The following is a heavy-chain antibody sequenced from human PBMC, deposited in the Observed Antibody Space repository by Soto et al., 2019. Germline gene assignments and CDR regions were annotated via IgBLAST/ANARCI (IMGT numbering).Heavy chain of an antibody. CDR1: GYTFTSYG. V-gene: IGHV1-18*04. CDR3: ARGSSSSGYYGMDV. CDR2: ISAYNGNT. J-gene: IGHJ6*02. D-gene: IGHD6-6*01. Sequence: ASVKVSCKASGYTFTSYGISWVRQAPGEGLEWMGWISAYNGNTNYAQKLQGRVTMTTDTSTSTAYMELRSLRSDDTAVYYCARGSSSSGYYGMDVWGQGTTVTVSS.